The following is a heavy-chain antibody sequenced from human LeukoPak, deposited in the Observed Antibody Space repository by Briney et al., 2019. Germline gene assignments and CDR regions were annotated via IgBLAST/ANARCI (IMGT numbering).Heavy chain of an antibody. D-gene: IGHD6-6*01. J-gene: IGHJ4*02. CDR3: ARSPYSSSSKLDY. CDR2: IIPILGIA. Sequence: GASVKVSCKASGGTFSSYAISWVRQAPGQGLEWMGRIIPILGIANYAQKFQGRVTITADKSTSTAYMELSSLRSEDTAVYYCARSPYSSSSKLDYWGQGTLVTVSS. CDR1: GGTFSSYA. V-gene: IGHV1-69*04.